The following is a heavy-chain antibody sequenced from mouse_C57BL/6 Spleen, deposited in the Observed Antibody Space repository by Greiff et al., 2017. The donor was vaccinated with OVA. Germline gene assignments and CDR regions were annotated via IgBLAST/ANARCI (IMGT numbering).Heavy chain of an antibody. D-gene: IGHD4-1*01. CDR3: ARGLTGTGFAY. CDR1: GYSITSGYY. Sequence: EVQRVESGPGLVKPSQSLSLTCSVTGYSITSGYYWNWIRQFPGNKLEWMGYIRYDGSTNYNPSLKNRISITHDTSKNQFFLKLNSGTTEDTATDYCARGLTGTGFAYWGQGTLVTVSA. V-gene: IGHV3-6*01. J-gene: IGHJ3*01. CDR2: IRYDGST.